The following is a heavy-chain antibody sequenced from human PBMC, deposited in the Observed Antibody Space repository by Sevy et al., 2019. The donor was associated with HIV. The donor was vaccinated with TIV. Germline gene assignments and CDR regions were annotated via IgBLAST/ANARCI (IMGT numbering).Heavy chain of an antibody. V-gene: IGHV4-39*01. J-gene: IGHJ4*02. CDR2: IYYSGST. CDR1: GGSMSSSSYY. CDR3: ARHTTGTPRYFDY. D-gene: IGHD4-17*01. Sequence: SETLSLTCTVSGGSMSSSSYYWGWIRQPPGKGQEWIGSIYYSGSTYYYPSLKSRVTISVDTSKNQFSLKLSSVTAADTAVYYCARHTTGTPRYFDYWGQGPLVTVSS.